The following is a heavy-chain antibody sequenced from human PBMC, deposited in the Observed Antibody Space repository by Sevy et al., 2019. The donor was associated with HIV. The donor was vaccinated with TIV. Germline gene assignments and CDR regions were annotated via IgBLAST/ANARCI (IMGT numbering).Heavy chain of an antibody. CDR1: GFTFSSYS. Sequence: GGSLRLSCVASGFTFSSYSMNWVRQAPGKGLEWVSYISSSSDSSRTLYYADSVKGRFSFSRDKAKNSVHLQMTSLRVDDTAVYYCARPDLSGWYFDFWGHGTLVTVSS. CDR2: ISSSSDSSRTL. D-gene: IGHD6-19*01. J-gene: IGHJ4*01. V-gene: IGHV3-48*01. CDR3: ARPDLSGWYFDF.